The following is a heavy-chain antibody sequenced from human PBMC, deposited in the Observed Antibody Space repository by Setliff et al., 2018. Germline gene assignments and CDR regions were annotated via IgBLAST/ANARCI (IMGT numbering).Heavy chain of an antibody. CDR1: GGSISSSSYY. CDR3: ARDVRVASSSWFKSAFDI. J-gene: IGHJ3*02. Sequence: SETLSLTCTVSGGSISSSSYYWGWIRQPPGKGLEWIGSIYYSGSTYYNPSPKSRVTISVDTSKNQFSLKLSSVTAADTAVYYCARDVRVASSSWFKSAFDIWGQVTMVTVSS. CDR2: IYYSGST. D-gene: IGHD6-13*01. V-gene: IGHV4-39*07.